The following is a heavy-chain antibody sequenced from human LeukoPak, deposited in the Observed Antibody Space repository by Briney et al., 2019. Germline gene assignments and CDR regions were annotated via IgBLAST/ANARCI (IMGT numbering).Heavy chain of an antibody. V-gene: IGHV3-23*01. D-gene: IGHD1-26*01. CDR1: GFSIYSYA. J-gene: IGHJ4*02. Sequence: GGSLRLSCAASGFSIYSYAMSWVRQAPGKGLEWVSTISNSGYNTWYADAVKGRFTIARDDSQNTFYLQMSGLRAEDTALYYCARHDGSSFIYYIDHWGQGALVTVTS. CDR2: ISNSGYNT. CDR3: ARHDGSSFIYYIDH.